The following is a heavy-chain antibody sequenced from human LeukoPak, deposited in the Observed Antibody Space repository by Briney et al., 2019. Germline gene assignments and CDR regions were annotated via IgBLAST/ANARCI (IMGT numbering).Heavy chain of an antibody. D-gene: IGHD3-22*01. Sequence: SETLSLTCTVSGGSLSSHYWSWIRQPPGKGLEWIGYIYYSGSSKYNPSLKSRVTISVDTSKNQFSLKLSSVTAADTAVYYCARLYDSSGYTNWLDPWGQGTLVTVSS. CDR1: GGSLSSHY. CDR3: ARLYDSSGYTNWLDP. CDR2: IYYSGSS. J-gene: IGHJ5*02. V-gene: IGHV4-59*11.